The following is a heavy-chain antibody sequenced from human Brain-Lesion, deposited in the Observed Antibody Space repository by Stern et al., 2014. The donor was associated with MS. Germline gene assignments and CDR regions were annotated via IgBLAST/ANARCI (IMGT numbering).Heavy chain of an antibody. CDR3: ARRGDSSSSGFDY. J-gene: IGHJ4*02. D-gene: IGHD6-6*01. V-gene: IGHV5-51*01. CDR1: GYRFTSNW. Sequence: VQLVQPGAEVKKPGESLKISCKGSGYRFTSNWIGWVRQMPGKGLEWMGIIWPGDSDTRYSPSFQGQVTISADKSISTAYLQWSSLQASDTAMYYCARRGDSSSSGFDYWGQGTLVIVSS. CDR2: IWPGDSDT.